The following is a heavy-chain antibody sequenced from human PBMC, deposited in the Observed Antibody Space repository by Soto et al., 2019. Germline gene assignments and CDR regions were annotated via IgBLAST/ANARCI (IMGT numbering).Heavy chain of an antibody. J-gene: IGHJ5*02. CDR3: ARGVLRYFDWSLKWFDP. CDR2: ISAYNGNT. Sequence: ASVKGSCKASGYTFTSYGISWVRQAPGQGLEWMGWISAYNGNTNYAQKLQGRVTMTTDTSTSTAYMELRSLRSDDTAVYYCARGVLRYFDWSLKWFDPWGQGTLVTVFS. CDR1: GYTFTSYG. V-gene: IGHV1-18*01. D-gene: IGHD3-9*01.